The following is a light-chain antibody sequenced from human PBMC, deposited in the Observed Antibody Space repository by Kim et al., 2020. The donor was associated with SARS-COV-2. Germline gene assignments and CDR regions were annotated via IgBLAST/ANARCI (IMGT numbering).Light chain of an antibody. J-gene: IGKJ2*01. Sequence: SASVGDRVTISCRANQNIGSYLSWFQQTPGKAPKLLIYAASSLQSGVPSRFSGSGSVTDFTLTISSLQPEDFATYFCQQGYSTPYTFGQGTKLEIK. V-gene: IGKV1-39*01. CDR1: QNIGSY. CDR2: AAS. CDR3: QQGYSTPYT.